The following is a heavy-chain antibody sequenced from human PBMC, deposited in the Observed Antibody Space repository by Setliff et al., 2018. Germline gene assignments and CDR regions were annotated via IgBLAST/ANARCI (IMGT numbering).Heavy chain of an antibody. J-gene: IGHJ6*03. V-gene: IGHV4-59*01. Sequence: SETLSLTCNASGGSISSYSWSWIRQAPGKGLEWIGYLYYSGNTNYNPSLKSRVTISGDTSQNYFSLKLTSVTEADTAVYYCARGPPGYYYYMNVWGQGTTVTVSS. CDR2: LYYSGNT. CDR3: ARGPPGYYYYMNV. CDR1: GGSISSYS.